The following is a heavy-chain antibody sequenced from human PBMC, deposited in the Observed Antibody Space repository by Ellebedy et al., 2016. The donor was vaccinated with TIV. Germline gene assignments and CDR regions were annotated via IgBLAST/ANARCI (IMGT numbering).Heavy chain of an antibody. CDR2: LSSDHKVA. V-gene: IGHV3-74*01. CDR3: ARDSGSYPFDY. D-gene: IGHD3-16*02. J-gene: IGHJ4*02. Sequence: GGSLRLXXATSGFTFSSYWMHWVRQAPGKGLVWVSRLSSDHKVAGYADSVKGRFTISRDNARNTLYLQMDSLRDEDTAVYYCARDSGSYPFDYWGLGALVTVSS. CDR1: GFTFSSYW.